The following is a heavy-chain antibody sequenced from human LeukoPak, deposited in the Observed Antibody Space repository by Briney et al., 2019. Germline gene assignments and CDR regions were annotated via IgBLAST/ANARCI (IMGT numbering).Heavy chain of an antibody. V-gene: IGHV1-69*06. Sequence: ASVKVSCKASGGTFSSYAISWVRQAPGQGLEWMGGIIPIFGTANYAQKFQGRVTITADKSTSTAYMELSSLRSEDTAVYYCGADLTMVRGVPRWFDPWGQGTLVTVSS. CDR3: GADLTMVRGVPRWFDP. CDR2: IIPIFGTA. CDR1: GGTFSSYA. D-gene: IGHD3-10*01. J-gene: IGHJ5*02.